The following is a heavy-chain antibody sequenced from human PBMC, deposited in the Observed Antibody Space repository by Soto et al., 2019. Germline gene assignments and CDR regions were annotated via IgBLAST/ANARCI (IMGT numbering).Heavy chain of an antibody. Sequence: QVQLVQSGAEVRGQGASVKVSCRASGYTFTSYDVNWVRQATGHAPEWMGWMNPNTGNAGYAQKFQGRVTMTRDTSINTAYMELSSLTSEDTAVYYSGRYTAVLPGDHWGQGTLVTVSS. CDR1: GYTFTSYD. J-gene: IGHJ4*02. V-gene: IGHV1-8*01. D-gene: IGHD5-18*01. CDR3: GRYTAVLPGDH. CDR2: MNPNTGNA.